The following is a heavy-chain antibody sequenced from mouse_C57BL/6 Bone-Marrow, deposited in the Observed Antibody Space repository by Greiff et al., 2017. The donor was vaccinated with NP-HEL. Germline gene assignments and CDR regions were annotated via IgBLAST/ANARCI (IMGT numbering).Heavy chain of an antibody. V-gene: IGHV14-2*01. Sequence: VQLQQSGAELVKPGASVKLSCTASGFNIKDYYMHWVKQRTEQGLEWIGRIDPEDGETKYAPKFPGKATITADTSSNTAYLQLSSLTSEDTAVYYCASLLPHFDYWGQGTTLTVSS. CDR2: IDPEDGET. J-gene: IGHJ2*01. CDR1: GFNIKDYY. CDR3: ASLLPHFDY. D-gene: IGHD2-1*01.